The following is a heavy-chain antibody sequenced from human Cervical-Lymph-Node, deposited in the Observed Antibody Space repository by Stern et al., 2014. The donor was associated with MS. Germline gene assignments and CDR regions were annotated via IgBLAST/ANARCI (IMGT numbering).Heavy chain of an antibody. CDR2: ISPNSGAT. J-gene: IGHJ4*02. D-gene: IGHD1-26*01. CDR1: ENTFTGYY. Sequence: QVQLVQSGGEVKQPGASVKVTCKTSENTFTGYYIHWVRQAPGQGLAWMGWISPNSGATNYAQRFQDRVSLTSDTSNSRTYMELNRLTSGDTAVYYCARISLGSGIDYWGQGSLVTVSS. V-gene: IGHV1-2*02. CDR3: ARISLGSGIDY.